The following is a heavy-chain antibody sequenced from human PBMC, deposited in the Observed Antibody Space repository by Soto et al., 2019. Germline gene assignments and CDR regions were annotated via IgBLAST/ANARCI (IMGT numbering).Heavy chain of an antibody. CDR3: ARGWELPAATFDY. CDR2: LNPHSGNT. V-gene: IGHV1-8*01. D-gene: IGHD2-2*01. J-gene: IGHJ4*02. CDR1: GYTFANYD. Sequence: ASVKVSCKASGYTFANYDINWVRQATGQGLEWMGWLNPHSGNTGYARRLQGRVSMTFNTSTSTAYMELTSLRSEDTAVYFCARGWELPAATFDYWGQGTLVTVSS.